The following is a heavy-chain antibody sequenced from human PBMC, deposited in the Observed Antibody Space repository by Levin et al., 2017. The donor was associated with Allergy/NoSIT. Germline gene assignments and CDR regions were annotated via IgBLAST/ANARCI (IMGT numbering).Heavy chain of an antibody. Sequence: SETLSLTCTVSGGSISSSHWSWIRQPAGKGLEWIGRIYTSGSTNYNPSLKSRVTMSVDTSKNQFSLKLSSVTAADTAMYYCARSRGPAAIYSYYSGLDVWGQGTTVTVSS. CDR1: GGSISSSH. CDR2: IYTSGST. J-gene: IGHJ6*02. V-gene: IGHV4-4*07. D-gene: IGHD2-2*01. CDR3: ARSRGPAAIYSYYSGLDV.